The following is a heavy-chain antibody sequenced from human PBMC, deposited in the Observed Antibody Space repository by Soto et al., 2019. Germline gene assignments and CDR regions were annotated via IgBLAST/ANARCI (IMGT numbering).Heavy chain of an antibody. Sequence: SVKVSCKTSGGTFSNDIITWVRQAPGQGLEWMGRIIPLLDTANHAQKFQGRVTITADKSTGTAYMELNSLRSEDTAVYYCATSPVNFGVVIIPVSYYYGMDVWGQGTTVTVSS. CDR3: ATSPVNFGVVIIPVSYYYGMDV. D-gene: IGHD3-3*01. CDR1: GGTFSNDI. CDR2: IIPLLDTA. V-gene: IGHV1-69*08. J-gene: IGHJ6*02.